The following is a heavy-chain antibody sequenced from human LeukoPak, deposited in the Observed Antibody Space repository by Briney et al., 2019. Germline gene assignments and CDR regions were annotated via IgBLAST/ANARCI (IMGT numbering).Heavy chain of an antibody. CDR1: GFTVSSYW. J-gene: IGHJ4*02. Sequence: GGSLRLSCAASGFTVSSYWMHWVRQAPGKGLVWVSRLNSGGSSTSYADSVKGRFTISRDNAEATLHLQMNNLSAEDTAVYYCARASNRNSINFDYWGQGALVTVSS. V-gene: IGHV3-74*01. D-gene: IGHD1-7*01. CDR3: ARASNRNSINFDY. CDR2: LNSGGSST.